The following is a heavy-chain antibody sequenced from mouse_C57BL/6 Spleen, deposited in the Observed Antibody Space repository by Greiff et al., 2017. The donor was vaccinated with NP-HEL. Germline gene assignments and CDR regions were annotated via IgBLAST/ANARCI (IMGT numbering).Heavy chain of an antibody. CDR1: GYTFTSYW. CDR2: IDPSDSET. J-gene: IGHJ2*01. Sequence: QVQLQQPGAELVRPGSSVKLSCKASGYTFTSYWLHWVKQRPIQGLEWIGNIDPSDSETHYNQKFRDKATLTVDKSSSTAYMQLSSLTSEDSAVYYCASQGTAQALDYWGQGTTLTVSS. D-gene: IGHD3-2*02. CDR3: ASQGTAQALDY. V-gene: IGHV1-52*01.